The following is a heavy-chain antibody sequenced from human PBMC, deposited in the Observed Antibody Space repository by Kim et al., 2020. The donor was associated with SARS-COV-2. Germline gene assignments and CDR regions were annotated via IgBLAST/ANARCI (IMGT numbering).Heavy chain of an antibody. CDR3: AKDIKEGITMMAGAFDI. CDR1: GFTFDDYA. Sequence: GGSLRLSCAASGFTFDDYAMHWVRQAPGKGLEWVSGISWNSGSIGYADSVKGRFTISRDNAKNSLYLQMNSLRAEDTALYYCAKDIKEGITMMAGAFDIWGHGTMVTVSS. D-gene: IGHD3-22*01. CDR2: ISWNSGSI. J-gene: IGHJ3*02. V-gene: IGHV3-9*01.